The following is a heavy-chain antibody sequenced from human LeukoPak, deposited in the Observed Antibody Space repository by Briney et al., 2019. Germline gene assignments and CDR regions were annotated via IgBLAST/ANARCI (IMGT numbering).Heavy chain of an antibody. CDR3: AKAPTPYYGFWSGYYTGWYFDL. D-gene: IGHD3-3*01. Sequence: GGSLRLSCAASGFTFSSYAMSWVRQAPGKGLEWVSAISGSGGSTYYADSVKGRFTISRDNSKNTLYLQMNSLRAEDTAVYYCAKAPTPYYGFWSGYYTGWYFDLWGRGTLVTVSS. V-gene: IGHV3-23*01. CDR2: ISGSGGST. J-gene: IGHJ2*01. CDR1: GFTFSSYA.